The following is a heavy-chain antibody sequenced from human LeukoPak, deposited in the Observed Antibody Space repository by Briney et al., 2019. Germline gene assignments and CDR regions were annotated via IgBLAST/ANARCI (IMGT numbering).Heavy chain of an antibody. CDR2: ISSSSSYI. CDR3: ARSVAGQPLNDY. V-gene: IGHV3-21*01. J-gene: IGHJ4*02. CDR1: GFTFSSYG. D-gene: IGHD6-19*01. Sequence: PGGSLRLSCAASGFTFSSYGMHWVRQAPGKGLEWVSSISSSSSYIYYADSVKGRFTISRDNAKNSLYLQMNSLRAEDTAVYYCARSVAGQPLNDYWGQGTLVTVSS.